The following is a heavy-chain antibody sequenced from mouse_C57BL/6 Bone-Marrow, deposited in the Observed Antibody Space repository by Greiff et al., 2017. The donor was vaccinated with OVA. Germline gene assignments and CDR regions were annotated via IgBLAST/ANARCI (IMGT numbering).Heavy chain of an antibody. Sequence: QVQLQQSGAELARPGASVKLSCKASGYTFTSYGISWVKQSTGQGLEWIGEIYPRSGNTYSNEQFKGKATLTADKSSSTAYMELLSLTAEDSAVYFCARWGIDFADWGQGTTLTVSA. J-gene: IGHJ2*01. V-gene: IGHV1-81*01. CDR1: GYTFTSYG. CDR3: ARWGIDFAD. CDR2: IYPRSGNT.